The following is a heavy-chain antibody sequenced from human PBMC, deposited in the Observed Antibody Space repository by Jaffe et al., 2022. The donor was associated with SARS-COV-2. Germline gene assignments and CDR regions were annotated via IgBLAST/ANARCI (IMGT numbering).Heavy chain of an antibody. CDR1: GFSIGLSH. D-gene: IGHD2-2*03. Sequence: VQLVESGGDLAQTGGSLTLSCAGSGFSIGLSHMTWVRQPPGKGLEWVSVIFSSGNTDYVDSVKGRFTISRDRSRNAMYLQLKSLVPEDTAVYYCVRVSEISHGYALEFWGQGAPVTVSS. CDR2: IFSSGNT. J-gene: IGHJ4*02. CDR3: VRVSEISHGYALEF. V-gene: IGHV3-66*02.